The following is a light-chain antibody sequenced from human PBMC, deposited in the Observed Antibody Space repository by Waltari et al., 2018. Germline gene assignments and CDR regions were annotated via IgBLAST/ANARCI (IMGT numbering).Light chain of an antibody. CDR2: AAS. J-gene: IGKJ1*01. Sequence: VIWMTQSPSLLSASTGDRVTISYRRSQGISRYLAGYQQKPGKPPELLVYAASTSQSGVQSKVSGSGSGTDVTVTVSCLQADDCATYYCQQEYSFPHTFGEGTKVEIK. V-gene: IGKV1D-8*01. CDR3: QQEYSFPHT. CDR1: QGISRY.